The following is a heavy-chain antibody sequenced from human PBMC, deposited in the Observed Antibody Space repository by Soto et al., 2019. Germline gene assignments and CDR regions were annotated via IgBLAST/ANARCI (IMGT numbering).Heavy chain of an antibody. CDR2: ISAYNGNT. V-gene: IGHV1-18*01. CDR3: ARLYIVGTTMLYRMDV. CDR1: GYNFTRFG. D-gene: IGHD1-26*01. Sequence: QAQLVQSGAEVKKPGASVKVSCKASGYNFTRFGISWVRQAPGQGLEWMGWISAYNGNTNYAQKLQGRVTMTTDTSTITGYMDLGSLRSDDTAVYYCARLYIVGTTMLYRMDVWGLGTTVTVSS. J-gene: IGHJ6*02.